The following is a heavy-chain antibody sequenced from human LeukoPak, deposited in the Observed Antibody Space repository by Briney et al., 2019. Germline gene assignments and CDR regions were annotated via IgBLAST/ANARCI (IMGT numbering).Heavy chain of an antibody. D-gene: IGHD3-3*01. CDR3: ARVDLGSAIFEPKWFDP. V-gene: IGHV6-1*01. CDR1: GDSDSSKSAA. CDR2: TYYGSKWYN. Sequence: SQTLSLTWAISGDSDSSKSAAWNWIRQSPSRGLEWLGRTYYGSKWYNDYAESVKSRITINADTSKNQFSLQLNSVTPEDTAVYYCARVDLGSAIFEPKWFDPWGQGTLVTVSS. J-gene: IGHJ5*02.